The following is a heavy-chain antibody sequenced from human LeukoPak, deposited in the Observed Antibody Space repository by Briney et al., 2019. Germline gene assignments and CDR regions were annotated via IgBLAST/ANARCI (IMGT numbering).Heavy chain of an antibody. Sequence: GGSLRLSCEASGFTLSSHWMSWVRQAPGKGLEWVNHINQDESERSYVDSAKGRFTISRDNGKNSLYLQMSSLRVEDTGVYHCARGHYGLDVWGQGTTVTVSS. CDR3: ARGHYGLDV. CDR2: INQDESER. CDR1: GFTLSSHW. J-gene: IGHJ6*02. V-gene: IGHV3-7*03.